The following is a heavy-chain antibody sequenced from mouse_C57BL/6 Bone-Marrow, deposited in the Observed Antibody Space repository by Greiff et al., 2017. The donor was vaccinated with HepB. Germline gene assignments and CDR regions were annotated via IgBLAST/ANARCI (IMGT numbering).Heavy chain of an antibody. V-gene: IGHV5-6*01. CDR2: ISSGGSYT. J-gene: IGHJ3*01. D-gene: IGHD3-2*02. CDR1: GFTFSSYG. CDR3: ARQGLRLLWFAY. Sequence: EVQVVESGGDLVKPGGSLKLSCAASGFTFSSYGMSWVRQTPDKRLEWVATISSGGSYTYYPDSVKGRFTISRDNAKNTLYLQMSSLKSEDTAMYYCARQGLRLLWFAYWGQGTLVTVSA.